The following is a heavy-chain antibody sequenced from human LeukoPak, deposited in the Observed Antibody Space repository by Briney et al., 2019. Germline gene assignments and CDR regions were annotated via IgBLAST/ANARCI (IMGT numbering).Heavy chain of an antibody. CDR1: GFTFNNYA. J-gene: IGHJ4*02. CDR3: AKDLPGFFDY. CDR2: ISSGGST. Sequence: GGSLRLSWAAAGFTFNNYAMSWVRQAPGKGLKWVSGISSGGSTYYADSVKGRFTISRDNSKNTLYVQMNSLRAEDTAVYYCAKDLPGFFDYWGQGTLVTVSS. V-gene: IGHV3-23*01.